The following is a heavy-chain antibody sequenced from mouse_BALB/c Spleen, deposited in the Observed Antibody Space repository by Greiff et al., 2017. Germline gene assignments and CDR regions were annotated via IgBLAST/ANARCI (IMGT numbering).Heavy chain of an antibody. CDR3: ARTTTATNYFDY. V-gene: IGHV2-9*02. J-gene: IGHJ2*01. CDR2: IWAGGST. Sequence: VMLVESGPGLVAPSQSLSITCTVSGFSLTSYGVHWVRQPPGKGLEWLGVIWAGGSTNYNSALMSRLSISKDNSKSQVFLKMNSLQTDDTAMYYCARTTTATNYFDYWGQGTTLTVSS. CDR1: GFSLTSYG. D-gene: IGHD1-2*01.